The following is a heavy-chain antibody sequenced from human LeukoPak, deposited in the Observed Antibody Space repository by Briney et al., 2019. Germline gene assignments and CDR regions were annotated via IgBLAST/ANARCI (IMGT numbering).Heavy chain of an antibody. D-gene: IGHD3-3*01. V-gene: IGHV4-38-2*01. CDR2: IYHSGST. Sequence: SGTLSLTCAVSGYSISSVYYWGWIRQPPGKGLEWIGSIYHSGSTYYNPSLKSRVTISVDTSKNQFSLKLSSVSAADTAVYYCARVHLSSDFYYYYMDVWGKGTTVTVSS. J-gene: IGHJ6*03. CDR3: ARVHLSSDFYYYYMDV. CDR1: GYSISSVYY.